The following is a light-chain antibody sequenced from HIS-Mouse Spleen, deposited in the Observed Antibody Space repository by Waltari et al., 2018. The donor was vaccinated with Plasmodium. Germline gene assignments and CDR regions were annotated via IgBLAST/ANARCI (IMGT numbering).Light chain of an antibody. CDR3: YSTDSSGNHRV. CDR2: EDS. CDR1: ALPQKY. Sequence: SYELTQPPSVSVSPGQTARITCSGDALPQKYSYSYQQKSGQAPVLAIYEDSKRPSGIPERFSGSSSGTMATLTISGAQVEDEADYYCYSTDSSGNHRVFGGGTKLTVL. J-gene: IGLJ3*02. V-gene: IGLV3-10*01.